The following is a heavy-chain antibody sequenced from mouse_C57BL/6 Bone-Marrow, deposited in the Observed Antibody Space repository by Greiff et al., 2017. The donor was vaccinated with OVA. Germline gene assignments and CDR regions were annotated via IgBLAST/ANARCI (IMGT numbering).Heavy chain of an antibody. Sequence: QVQLQQPGAELVKPGASVKLSCKASGYTFTSYWMQWVKQRPGQGLEWLGEIDPSDSYTNYNQKFKGKATLTVDTSSSTAYMQLSSLTSEDSAVYYCARAPLGEAYWGQGTLVTVSA. CDR2: IDPSDSYT. CDR1: GYTFTSYW. J-gene: IGHJ3*01. V-gene: IGHV1-50*01. CDR3: ARAPLGEAY. D-gene: IGHD4-1*01.